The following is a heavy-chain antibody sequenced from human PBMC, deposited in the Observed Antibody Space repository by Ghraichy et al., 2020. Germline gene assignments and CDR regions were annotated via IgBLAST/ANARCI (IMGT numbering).Heavy chain of an antibody. CDR3: ARDYHSSSWFNHGYGMDV. J-gene: IGHJ6*02. Sequence: SETLSLTCAVYGGSFSGYYWSWIRQPPGKGLEWIGEINHSGSTNYNPSLKSRVTISVDTSKNQFSLKLSSVTAADTAVYYCARDYHSSSWFNHGYGMDVWGQGTTVTVSS. CDR2: INHSGST. CDR1: GGSFSGYY. D-gene: IGHD6-13*01. V-gene: IGHV4-34*01.